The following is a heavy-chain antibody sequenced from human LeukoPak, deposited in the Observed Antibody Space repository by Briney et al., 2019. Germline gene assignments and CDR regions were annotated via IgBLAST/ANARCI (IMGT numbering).Heavy chain of an antibody. CDR2: MNPNSGNT. J-gene: IGHJ4*02. D-gene: IGHD2-2*02. CDR3: ARRPPIVVVPAAVQVERNFDY. CDR1: GYTFTSYD. V-gene: IGHV1-8*01. Sequence: ASVKVSCKASGYTFTSYDINWVRQATGQGLEWMGWMNPNSGNTGYAQKFQGRVTMTRNTSISTAYMELSSLRSEDTAVYYCARRPPIVVVPAAVQVERNFDYWGQGTLATVSS.